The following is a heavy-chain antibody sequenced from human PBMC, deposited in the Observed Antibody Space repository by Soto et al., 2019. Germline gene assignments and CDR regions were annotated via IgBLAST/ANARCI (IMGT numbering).Heavy chain of an antibody. CDR2: IYYSGST. CDR1: GGSISSGGYY. V-gene: IGHV4-31*03. D-gene: IGHD2-8*01. Sequence: PSETLSLTCTVSGGSISSGGYYWSWIRQHPGKGLEWIGYIYYSGSTYYNPSLKSRVTISVDTSKNQFSLKLSSVTAADTAVYYCARGVAPMVYAIRGAWLDPWGQGTLVTVSS. J-gene: IGHJ5*02. CDR3: ARGVAPMVYAIRGAWLDP.